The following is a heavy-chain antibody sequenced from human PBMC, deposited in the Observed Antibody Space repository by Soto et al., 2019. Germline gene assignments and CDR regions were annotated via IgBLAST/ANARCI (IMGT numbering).Heavy chain of an antibody. CDR1: GYTFTSYG. CDR2: ISAYNGNT. J-gene: IGHJ4*02. D-gene: IGHD3-22*01. Sequence: ASVKVSCKASGYTFTSYGISWVRQAPGQGLEWMGWISAYNGNTNYAQKLQGRVTMTTDTSTSTAYMELRSLRSDDTAVYFCARDFSPAGSFETSGYPYWGQGTLVTVSS. V-gene: IGHV1-18*01. CDR3: ARDFSPAGSFETSGYPY.